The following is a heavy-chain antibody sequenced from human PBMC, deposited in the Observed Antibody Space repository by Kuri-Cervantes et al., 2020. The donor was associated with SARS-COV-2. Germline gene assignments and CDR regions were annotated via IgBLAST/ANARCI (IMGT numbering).Heavy chain of an antibody. Sequence: GESLKISCAASGFTFSSYSMNWVRQAPGKGLEWVSSISSSSSYIYYADSVKGRFTISRDNAKNSLYLQMNSLRAEDTAVYYCASGYSSRLDAFDIWGQGKRV. V-gene: IGHV3-21*01. CDR2: ISSSSSYI. D-gene: IGHD6-13*01. CDR1: GFTFSSYS. J-gene: IGHJ3*02. CDR3: ASGYSSRLDAFDI.